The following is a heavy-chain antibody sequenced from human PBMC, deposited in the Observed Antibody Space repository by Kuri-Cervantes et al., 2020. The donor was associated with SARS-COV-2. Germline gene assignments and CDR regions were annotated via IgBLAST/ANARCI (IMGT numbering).Heavy chain of an antibody. CDR1: GFSLSTSGVG. CDR2: IYWDDDK. D-gene: IGHD3-3*01. Sequence: SGPTLVKPTQTLTLTCTFSGFSLSTSGVGVGWIRQPPGKALEWLALIYWDDDKRYSTSLKTRLTISKDTSKNQVVLTMTNMDPVDTATYYCARMIFGVVIPYGMDVWGQGTTVTVSS. J-gene: IGHJ6*02. CDR3: ARMIFGVVIPYGMDV. V-gene: IGHV2-5*02.